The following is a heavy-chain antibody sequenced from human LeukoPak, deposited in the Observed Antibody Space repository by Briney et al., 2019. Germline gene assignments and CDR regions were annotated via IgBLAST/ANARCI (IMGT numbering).Heavy chain of an antibody. J-gene: IGHJ4*02. D-gene: IGHD4-11*01. CDR3: ARDLSYSTSSGGSFDY. V-gene: IGHV3-7*05. CDR1: GFTFSNYW. CDR2: IKEDGGEK. Sequence: GGSLRLSCAASGFTFSNYWMSWVRQAPGKGLEWVANIKEDGGEKYYVDSVKGRFTISRDNAKNSLSLQMDSLRAEDTAVYYCARDLSYSTSSGGSFDYWGQGALVTVSS.